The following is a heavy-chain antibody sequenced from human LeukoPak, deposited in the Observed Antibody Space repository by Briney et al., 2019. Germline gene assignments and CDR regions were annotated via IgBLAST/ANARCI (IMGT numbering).Heavy chain of an antibody. D-gene: IGHD6-19*01. CDR1: GFTFSSYA. CDR2: ISGSGGST. CDR3: AKTYSSGWSGFDY. Sequence: GGSLRLSCAASGFTFSSYAMSWVRQAPGKVLEWVSAISGSGGSTYYADSVKGRFTISRDNSKNTLYLQMNSLRAEDTAVYYCAKTYSSGWSGFDYWGQGTQVTVSS. J-gene: IGHJ4*02. V-gene: IGHV3-23*01.